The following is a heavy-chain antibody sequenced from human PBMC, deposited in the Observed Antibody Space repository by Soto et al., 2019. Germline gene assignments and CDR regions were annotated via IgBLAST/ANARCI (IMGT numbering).Heavy chain of an antibody. Sequence: QVQLQHWGAGLLKPSETLSLTCAVFGESVRDYFWSWIRQPPGKGLEWIGEVTYSGSTNYNPSLKSRVTMSVDTSENRFWLQLTSVTAADAAVYYCARGLHANYWGQGTLVSVSS. J-gene: IGHJ4*02. CDR3: ARGLHANY. CDR2: VTYSGST. V-gene: IGHV4-34*01. CDR1: GESVRDYF.